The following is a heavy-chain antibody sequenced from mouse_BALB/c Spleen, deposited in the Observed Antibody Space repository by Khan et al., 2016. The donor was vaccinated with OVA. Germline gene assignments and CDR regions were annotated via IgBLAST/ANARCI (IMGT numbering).Heavy chain of an antibody. CDR1: GFTFNNYG. Sequence: EVELVESGGGLVQPGGSRKLSCAASGFTFNNYGMHWVRQAPEKGLEWVAYISGDSNTIYYVDSVKGRFTISRDNPKNTLFLQMTSLMSEDTVMYYCATSYFYGYYFDYWGPGTTLTVS. CDR3: ATSYFYGYYFDY. CDR2: ISGDSNTI. J-gene: IGHJ2*01. D-gene: IGHD1-1*01. V-gene: IGHV5-17*02.